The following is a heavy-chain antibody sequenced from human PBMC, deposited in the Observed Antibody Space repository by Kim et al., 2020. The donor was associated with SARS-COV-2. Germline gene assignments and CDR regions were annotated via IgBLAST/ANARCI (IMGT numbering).Heavy chain of an antibody. CDR1: GGSFSGYY. J-gene: IGHJ4*02. Sequence: SETLSLTCAVYGGSFSGYYWSWIRQPPGKGLEWIGEINHSGSTNYNPSLKSRVTISVDTSKNQFSLKLSSVTAADTAVYYCATRGGDYGGKAVDYWGQGTLVTVSS. CDR3: ATRGGDYGGKAVDY. D-gene: IGHD4-17*01. CDR2: INHSGST. V-gene: IGHV4-34*01.